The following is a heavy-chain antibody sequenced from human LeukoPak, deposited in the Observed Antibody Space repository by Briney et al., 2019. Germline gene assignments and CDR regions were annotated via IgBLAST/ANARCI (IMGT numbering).Heavy chain of an antibody. D-gene: IGHD2-15*01. CDR1: GFTFSSYE. Sequence: GGSLRLSCAASGFTFSSYEMNWVRQAPGKGLEWVSYISSSGSTIYYADSVKGRFTISRDNAKNSLYLQMNSLRGEDTAVYYCARGNYCSGGSCYQTASFDYWGQGTLVTVSS. CDR3: ARGNYCSGGSCYQTASFDY. CDR2: ISSSGSTI. J-gene: IGHJ4*02. V-gene: IGHV3-48*03.